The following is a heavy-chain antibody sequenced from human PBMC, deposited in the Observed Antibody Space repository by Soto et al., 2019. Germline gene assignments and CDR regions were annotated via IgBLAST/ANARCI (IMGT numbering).Heavy chain of an antibody. CDR1: GFTFSSYA. D-gene: IGHD3-10*01. J-gene: IGHJ6*02. CDR2: VSAGGDMT. V-gene: IGHV3-23*01. Sequence: DVQLLESGGDLVQPGGSLRLSCAASGFTFSSYAMSWVRQAPGKGLEWVSSVSAGGDMTYYSDSVKGRFTISRDNANNALFLQMNSLGAACTALYYCAGGDLGGSGSPASYDCSGLDVWGQGTAVSVPS. CDR3: AGGDLGGSGSPASYDCSGLDV.